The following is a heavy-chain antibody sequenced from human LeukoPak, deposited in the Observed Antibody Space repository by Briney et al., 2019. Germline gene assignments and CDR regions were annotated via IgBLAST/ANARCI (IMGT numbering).Heavy chain of an antibody. D-gene: IGHD6-6*01. J-gene: IGHJ5*02. CDR3: ARAPRIAAHRQYNWFDP. CDR1: GGSISSYY. V-gene: IGHV4-34*01. CDR2: INHSGST. Sequence: SETLSLTCTVFGGSISSYYWCWIRQPPGKGLEWIGEINHSGSTNYNPSLKSRVTISVDTSKNQFSLKLSSVTAADTAVYYCARAPRIAAHRQYNWFDPWGQGTLVTVSS.